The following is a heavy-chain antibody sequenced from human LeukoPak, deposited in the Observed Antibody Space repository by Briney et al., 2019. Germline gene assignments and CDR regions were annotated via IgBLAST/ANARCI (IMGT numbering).Heavy chain of an antibody. Sequence: PSQTLSLTCTVSGGSISSGSYYWSWIRQPAGKGLEWIGRIYTSGSTYYNPSLKSRVTMSVDTSKNQFSLNLSSVTAADTAVYYCAREAATEPHYYYYMDVWGKGTTVTVSS. J-gene: IGHJ6*03. CDR2: IYTSGST. CDR3: AREAATEPHYYYYMDV. D-gene: IGHD1-14*01. CDR1: GGSISSGSYY. V-gene: IGHV4-61*02.